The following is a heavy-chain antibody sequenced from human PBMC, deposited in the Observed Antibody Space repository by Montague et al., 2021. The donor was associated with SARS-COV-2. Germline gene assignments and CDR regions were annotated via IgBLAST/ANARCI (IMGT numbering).Heavy chain of an antibody. D-gene: IGHD3-9*01. Sequence: SLRLSCAASGFTFSSYAMHWARQAPGKGLEWVAVISYDGSNKYYXDSVKGRFTISRDNSKNTLYLQMNSLRAEDTAVYYCARAAGNYDILTGYYDYWGQGTLVTVSS. J-gene: IGHJ4*02. V-gene: IGHV3-30*04. CDR2: ISYDGSNK. CDR3: ARAAGNYDILTGYYDY. CDR1: GFTFSSYA.